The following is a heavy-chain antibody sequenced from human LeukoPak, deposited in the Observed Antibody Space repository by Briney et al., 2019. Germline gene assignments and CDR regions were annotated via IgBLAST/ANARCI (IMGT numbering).Heavy chain of an antibody. V-gene: IGHV3-7*01. D-gene: IGHD4-17*01. CDR1: GFTFSSYW. CDR2: IKEDGSEK. CDR3: ARDVTTVYGNDMRWFDP. J-gene: IGHJ5*02. Sequence: GGSLRLSCAAAGFTFSSYWMNWVRQAPGKGLEWVANIKEDGSEKYYVDSVKGRFTISRDNAKNSLYLQMNSLRAEDTAVYYCARDVTTVYGNDMRWFDPWGQGTPVTVSS.